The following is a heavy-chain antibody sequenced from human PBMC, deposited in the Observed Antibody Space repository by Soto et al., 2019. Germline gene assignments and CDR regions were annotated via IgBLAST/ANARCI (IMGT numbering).Heavy chain of an antibody. CDR1: GYTFTSYY. Sequence: ASVKSSCNASGYTFTSYYMHWVPQAPGQGLEWMGIINPSGGSTSYAQKFQGRVTMTRDTSTSTVYMELSSLRSEDTAVYYCARILHSSGYNTWGQGTLVTVSS. CDR3: ARILHSSGYNT. J-gene: IGHJ4*02. V-gene: IGHV1-46*01. CDR2: INPSGGST. D-gene: IGHD3-22*01.